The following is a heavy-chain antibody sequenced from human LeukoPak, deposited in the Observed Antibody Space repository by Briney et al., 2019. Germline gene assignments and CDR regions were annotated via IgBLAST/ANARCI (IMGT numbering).Heavy chain of an antibody. CDR3: ARVSYYESRNNIAFDL. Sequence: SETLSLTCTVSGGSINNYYWSWIRQPAGKGLEWIGRINPSGSTKNNPSLKSRVTMSLDTRKNQLSLNLGSVTAADTAVYYCARVSYYESRNNIAFDLWGRGTMVTVSS. CDR1: GGSINNYY. D-gene: IGHD3-10*01. CDR2: INPSGST. V-gene: IGHV4-4*07. J-gene: IGHJ3*01.